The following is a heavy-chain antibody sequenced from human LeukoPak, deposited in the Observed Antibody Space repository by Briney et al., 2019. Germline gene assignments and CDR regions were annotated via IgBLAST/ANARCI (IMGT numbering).Heavy chain of an antibody. V-gene: IGHV4-4*02. Sequence: SGTLSLTCAVSGGSISSSNWWSWVRQPPGKGLEWIGEIYHSGSTNYNPSLKSRVTISVDTSKNQFSLKLSSVTAADTAVYYCARAHYDSSGFAFDIWGQGTMVTVSS. D-gene: IGHD3-22*01. CDR2: IYHSGST. J-gene: IGHJ3*02. CDR3: ARAHYDSSGFAFDI. CDR1: GGSISSSNW.